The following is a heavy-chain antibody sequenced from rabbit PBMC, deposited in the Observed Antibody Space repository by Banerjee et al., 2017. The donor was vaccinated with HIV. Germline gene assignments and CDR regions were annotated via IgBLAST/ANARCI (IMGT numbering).Heavy chain of an antibody. J-gene: IGHJ6*01. CDR1: GFDFSSYY. D-gene: IGHD4-2*01. CDR2: IYAGSGSS. CDR3: ASAAGYAGSL. V-gene: IGHV1S45*01. Sequence: QEQLKESGGGLVQPGGSLKLSCKASGFDFSSYYMCWVRQAPGRGLEWIACIYAGSGSSYYASWAKGRFTISKTSSTTVTLQMTSLTAADTATYFCASAAGYAGSLWGQGTLVTV.